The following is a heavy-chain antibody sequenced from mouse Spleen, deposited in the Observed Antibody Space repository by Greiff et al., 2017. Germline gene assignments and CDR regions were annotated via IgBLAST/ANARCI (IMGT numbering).Heavy chain of an antibody. CDR2: ISSGGSYT. V-gene: IGHV5-9-3*01. J-gene: IGHJ4*01. Sequence: EVKVVESGGGLVKPGGSLKLSCAASGFTFSSYAMSWVRQTPEKRLEWVATISSGGSYTYYPYSVKGRFTISRDNAKNTLYLQMSSLRSEDTAMYYCARQIYYYGSSRRGGAMDYWGQGTSVTVSS. CDR3: ARQIYYYGSSRRGGAMDY. D-gene: IGHD1-1*01. CDR1: GFTFSSYA.